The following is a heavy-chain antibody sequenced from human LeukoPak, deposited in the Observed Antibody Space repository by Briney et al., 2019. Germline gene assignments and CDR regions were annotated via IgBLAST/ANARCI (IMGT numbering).Heavy chain of an antibody. CDR2: VSSTSGYI. CDR1: GFTFSSYD. V-gene: IGHV3-21*01. Sequence: GGSLRLSCAASGFTFSSYDMHWVRQAPGKGLEWVSSVSSTSGYIYYADSVKGRFTISRDNSKNSVYLQMNSLRAEDTAVYYCARRSPEYYYYAMDVWGQGTTVTVSS. J-gene: IGHJ6*02. CDR3: ARRSPEYYYYAMDV.